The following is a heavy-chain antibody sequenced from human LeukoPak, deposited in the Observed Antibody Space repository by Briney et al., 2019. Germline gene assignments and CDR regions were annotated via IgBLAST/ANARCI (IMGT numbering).Heavy chain of an antibody. CDR3: ARAHLKGGGNPAWFDP. CDR2: INPSGGST. D-gene: IGHD4-23*01. CDR1: GYTFTSYY. V-gene: IGHV1-46*01. Sequence: ASVKVSCKASGYTFTSYYMHWVRHAPGQGLEWMGIINPSGGSTSYAQKFQGRVTMTRDMSTSTVYMELSSLRSEDTAVYYCARAHLKGGGNPAWFDPWGQGTLVTVST. J-gene: IGHJ5*02.